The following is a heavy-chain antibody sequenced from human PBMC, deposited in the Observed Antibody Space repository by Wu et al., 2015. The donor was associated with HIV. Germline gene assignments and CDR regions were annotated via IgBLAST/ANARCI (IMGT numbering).Heavy chain of an antibody. CDR1: GGTFSIYG. Sequence: QVQLVQSGAEVKKPGSSVKVSCKASGGTFSIYGINWVRQAPGQGLEWMGRLIPMYGTADYAQKFQGRVTITADVSTNTAYMVVSSLTSDDTAIYYCAGGGGRTAMDPFDFWGQGTLVTVSS. CDR3: AGGGGRTAMDPFDF. J-gene: IGHJ4*02. D-gene: IGHD5-18*01. CDR2: LIPMYGTA. V-gene: IGHV1-69*13.